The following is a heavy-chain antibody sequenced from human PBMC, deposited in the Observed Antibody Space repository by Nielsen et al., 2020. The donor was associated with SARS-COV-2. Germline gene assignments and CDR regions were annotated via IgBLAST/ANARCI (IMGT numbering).Heavy chain of an antibody. D-gene: IGHD3-9*01. V-gene: IGHV5-51*01. Sequence: GESLKISCKGSGYSFTSHWIGWVRQMPGKGLEWMGIIYPGDSDTRYSPSFQGQVTISADKSISTAYLQWSSLKASDTAMYYCARLSHDYDILTGYYDYWGQGTLVTVSS. J-gene: IGHJ4*02. CDR3: ARLSHDYDILTGYYDY. CDR1: GYSFTSHW. CDR2: IYPGDSDT.